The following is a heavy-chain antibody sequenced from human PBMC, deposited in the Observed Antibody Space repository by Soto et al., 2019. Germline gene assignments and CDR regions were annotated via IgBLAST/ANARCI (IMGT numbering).Heavy chain of an antibody. J-gene: IGHJ4*02. V-gene: IGHV4-34*01. Sequence: PSETLSLTCAVYGGSLSGNYWTWIRQPPGKGLEWIGEINHSGSTNYNPSLKTRVTISVDTSKNQFSLKLSSVTAADTAVYYCARVSELRGFCDYWGQGTLVTVSS. CDR2: INHSGST. CDR3: ARVSELRGFCDY. D-gene: IGHD1-7*01. CDR1: GGSLSGNY.